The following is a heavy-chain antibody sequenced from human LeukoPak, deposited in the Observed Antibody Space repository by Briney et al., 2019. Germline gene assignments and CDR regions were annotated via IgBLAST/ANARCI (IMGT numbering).Heavy chain of an antibody. Sequence: SAISASGGTTYYADSVQGRFTISRDNSKTTVYLHMNSLRAEDTAVYYCARDSDSGYGPFASWGQGTLVTVSS. V-gene: IGHV3-23*01. D-gene: IGHD5-12*01. J-gene: IGHJ4*02. CDR3: ARDSDSGYGPFAS. CDR2: ISASGGTT.